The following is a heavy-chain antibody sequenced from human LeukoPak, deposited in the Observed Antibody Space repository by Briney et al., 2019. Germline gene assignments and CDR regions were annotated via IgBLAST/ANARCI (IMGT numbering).Heavy chain of an antibody. CDR1: GFTFSGYA. D-gene: IGHD6-19*01. CDR3: ARGAVAGPGGDRYGSPDAFDI. V-gene: IGHV3-23*01. J-gene: IGHJ3*02. Sequence: TGGSLRLSCAASGFTFSGYAMNWVRQAPGKGLEWVSGISGSSGDTYYADSVKGRLTISRDNSKSTLYLQMNSLRAEDTAVYYCARGAVAGPGGDRYGSPDAFDIWGQGTMVTVSS. CDR2: ISGSSGDT.